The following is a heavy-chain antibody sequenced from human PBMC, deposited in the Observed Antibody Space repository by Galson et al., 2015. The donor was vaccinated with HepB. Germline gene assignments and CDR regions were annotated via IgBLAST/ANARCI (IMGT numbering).Heavy chain of an antibody. V-gene: IGHV1-8*01. CDR2: MNPNSGNT. Sequence: SVKVSCKASGYTFTSYDINWVRQATGQGLEWMGWMNPNSGNTGYAQKFQGRVTMTRNTSISTAYMELSSLRSEDTAVYYCAREGYYDSSGYYGGGNWFDPWGQGTLVTVSS. J-gene: IGHJ5*02. D-gene: IGHD3-22*01. CDR1: GYTFTSYD. CDR3: AREGYYDSSGYYGGGNWFDP.